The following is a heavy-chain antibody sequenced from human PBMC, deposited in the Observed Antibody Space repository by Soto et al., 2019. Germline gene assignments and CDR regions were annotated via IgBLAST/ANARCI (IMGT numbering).Heavy chain of an antibody. V-gene: IGHV3-74*01. CDR2: INPDGTSS. CDR1: GLTISSYW. Sequence: EVQLVESGGGVMPPGGSPTLSCAVSGLTISSYWMRWVRQAPGKGPAWVARINPDGTSSNTADSVRGRFTISRDNAKNMLYLQRNRVRDEDSAFYYGAYSKTLDRFDPWGQGTLVIVSS. D-gene: IGHD4-4*01. J-gene: IGHJ5*02. CDR3: AYSKTLDRFDP.